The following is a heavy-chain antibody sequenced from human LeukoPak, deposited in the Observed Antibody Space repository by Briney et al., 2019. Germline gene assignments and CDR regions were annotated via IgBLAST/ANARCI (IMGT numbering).Heavy chain of an antibody. CDR1: GGSISSSSYY. Sequence: NPSETLSLTRTVSGGSISSSSYYWRWIRQPPGKGLERIGSIYYSGSTYYNPSLKSRVTISVDTSKNQFSLKLSSVTAADTAVYHCARARRDLPIMIVVARKDAFDIWGQGTMVTVSS. D-gene: IGHD3-22*01. V-gene: IGHV4-39*01. J-gene: IGHJ3*02. CDR2: IYYSGST. CDR3: ARARRDLPIMIVVARKDAFDI.